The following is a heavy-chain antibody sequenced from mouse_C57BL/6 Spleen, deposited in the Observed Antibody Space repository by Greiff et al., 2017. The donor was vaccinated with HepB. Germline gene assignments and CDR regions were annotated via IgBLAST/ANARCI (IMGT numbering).Heavy chain of an antibody. D-gene: IGHD1-1*01. CDR2: IDPSDSYT. J-gene: IGHJ4*01. CDR1: GYTFTSYW. Sequence: QVQLQQSGAELVKPGASVKLSCKASGYTFTSYWMQWVKQRPGQGLEWIGEIDPSDSYTNYNQKFKGKATLTVDTSSSTAYMQLSSLTSEDSAVYYCAFYYYGSRGAMDYWGQGTSVTVSS. CDR3: AFYYYGSRGAMDY. V-gene: IGHV1-50*01.